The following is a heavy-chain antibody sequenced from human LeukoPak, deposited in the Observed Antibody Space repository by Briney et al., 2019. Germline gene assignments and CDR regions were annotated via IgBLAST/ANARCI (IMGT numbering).Heavy chain of an antibody. J-gene: IGHJ6*03. V-gene: IGHV3-74*01. D-gene: IGHD3-3*01. Sequence: PGGSLRLSCAASGLTFSSYWMHWVRQAPGKGLVWVSRINSDGSSTSYADSVKGRFTISRDNAKNTLYLQMNSLRAEDTAVYYCARDSSDSVFGVVIVPTNMDVWGKGTTVTVSS. CDR2: INSDGSST. CDR1: GLTFSSYW. CDR3: ARDSSDSVFGVVIVPTNMDV.